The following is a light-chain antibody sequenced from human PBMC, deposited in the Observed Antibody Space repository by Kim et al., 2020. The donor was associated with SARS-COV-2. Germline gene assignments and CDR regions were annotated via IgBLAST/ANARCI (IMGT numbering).Light chain of an antibody. CDR1: QSVSNNY. V-gene: IGKV3-20*01. CDR2: GTS. Sequence: EIVLRQSPGTLSLSPGERATLSCRASQSVSNNYLAWYQQRRGQAPRLLIYGTSSGATGIPDRFSGSGSGTDFTLTISRLEPEDFAVYYCQQYYSSPPTFGQGTKVDIK. J-gene: IGKJ1*01. CDR3: QQYYSSPPT.